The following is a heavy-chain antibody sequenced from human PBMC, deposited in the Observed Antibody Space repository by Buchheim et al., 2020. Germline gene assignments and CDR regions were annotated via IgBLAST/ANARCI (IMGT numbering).Heavy chain of an antibody. CDR1: GFTFSSYG. D-gene: IGHD3-3*01. J-gene: IGHJ6*02. CDR3: ARDLSTIFGVVMGMDV. V-gene: IGHV3-33*01. CDR2: IWYDGSNK. Sequence: QVQLVESGGGVVQPGRSLRLSCAASGFTFSSYGMHWVRQAPGKGLERVAVIWYDGSNKYYADSVKGRFTIFRDNSNNTPFPQMNSLRAEDTAVYYCARDLSTIFGVVMGMDVWGQGTT.